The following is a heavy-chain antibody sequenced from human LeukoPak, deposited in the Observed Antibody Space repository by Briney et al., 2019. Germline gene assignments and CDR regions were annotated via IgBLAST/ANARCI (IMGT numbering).Heavy chain of an antibody. CDR3: ARDACSSTSCYPGY. D-gene: IGHD2-2*01. J-gene: IGHJ4*02. CDR1: GFTFSSYS. V-gene: IGHV3-21*01. CDR2: ISNSSSYI. Sequence: GGSLRLSCAASGFTFSSYSMNWVRQAPGKGLEWVSSISNSSSYIYYADSVKGRFTISRDNAKNSLYLQMNSLRAEDTAVYYCARDACSSTSCYPGYWGQGTLVTVSS.